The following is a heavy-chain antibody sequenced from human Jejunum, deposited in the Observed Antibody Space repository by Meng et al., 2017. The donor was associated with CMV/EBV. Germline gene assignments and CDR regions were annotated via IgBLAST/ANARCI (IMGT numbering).Heavy chain of an antibody. J-gene: IGHJ4*02. Sequence: QVQPQESGPGLWKPSETLSLTCTVSGDSISSGRHFWGWFRQAPGKGLEWIATIHYTETTHYNPSLKSRITISVDTSKNQISLKVNFVTAADTAMYYCAADISTAWFYYWGQGTLVTVSS. CDR1: GDSISSGRHF. CDR3: AADISTAWFYY. D-gene: IGHD2-2*01. CDR2: IHYTETT. V-gene: IGHV4-39*07.